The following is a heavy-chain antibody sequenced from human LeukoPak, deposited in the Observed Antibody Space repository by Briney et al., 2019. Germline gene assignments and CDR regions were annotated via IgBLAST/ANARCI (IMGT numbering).Heavy chain of an antibody. D-gene: IGHD3-22*01. CDR1: GGSISSGGYS. V-gene: IGHV4-30-4*07. CDR2: IYYSGST. CDR3: ARVYCDSSGYYPNYYYYYMDV. J-gene: IGHJ6*03. Sequence: SETLSLTCAVSGGSISSGGYSWSWIRQPPGKGLEWIGYIYYSGSTYYNPSLKSRVTISVDTSKNQFSLKLSSVTAADTAVYYCARVYCDSSGYYPNYYYYYMDVWGKGTTVTVSS.